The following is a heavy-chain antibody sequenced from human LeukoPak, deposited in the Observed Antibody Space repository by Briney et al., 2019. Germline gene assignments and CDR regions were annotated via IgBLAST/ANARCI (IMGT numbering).Heavy chain of an antibody. CDR1: GGTFSSYA. CDR2: IIPIFGTA. V-gene: IGHV1-69*06. Sequence: ASVKVSCKASGGTFSSYAISWVRQAPGQGLEWMGGIIPIFGTANYAQKFQGRVTITADKSTSTAYMELSSLRSEDTAVYYCARDYGSGSYYLFDYWGQGTLVTVSS. J-gene: IGHJ4*02. CDR3: ARDYGSGSYYLFDY. D-gene: IGHD3-10*01.